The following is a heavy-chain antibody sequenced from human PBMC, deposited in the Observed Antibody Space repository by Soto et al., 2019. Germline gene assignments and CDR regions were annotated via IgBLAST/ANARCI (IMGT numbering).Heavy chain of an antibody. V-gene: IGHV3-23*01. CDR2: ISGSGGST. J-gene: IGHJ2*01. CDR3: AKDQSDLHWYFDL. CDR1: GFTFSSYA. Sequence: EVQLLESGGGLVQPGGSLRLSCAASGFTFSSYAMSWVRQAPGKGLEWVSAISGSGGSTYYADSVKGRFTISRDNSKNTLYLQMNSLRAEDKAVYYCAKDQSDLHWYFDLWGRGTLVTVSS.